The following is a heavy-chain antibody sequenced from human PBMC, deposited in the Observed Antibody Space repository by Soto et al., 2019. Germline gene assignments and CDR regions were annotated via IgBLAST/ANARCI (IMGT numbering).Heavy chain of an antibody. CDR3: ARAWQYSSGFFDY. CDR1: GCSISSSNW. V-gene: IGHV4-4*02. J-gene: IGHJ4*02. CDR2: IYHSGST. D-gene: IGHD6-19*01. Sequence: SETLSLTCAVSGCSISSSNWWSWVRQPPGKGLEWIGEIYHSGSTNYNPSLKSRVTISVDKSKNQFSLKLSSVTAADTAVYYCARAWQYSSGFFDYWGQGTLVTVSS.